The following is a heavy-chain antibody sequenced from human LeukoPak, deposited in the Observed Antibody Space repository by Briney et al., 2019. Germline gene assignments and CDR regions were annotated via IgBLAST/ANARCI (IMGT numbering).Heavy chain of an antibody. V-gene: IGHV4-59*01. CDR1: GGSISSYY. CDR3: ARATGPYSGSWYVPDAFDL. D-gene: IGHD6-13*01. Sequence: SETLSLTCTVSGGSISSYYWSWIRQPPGKGLEWIGYIYYSGSTNYNPSLKSRVTISVDTSKNQFSLKLSSVTAADTAVYYCARATGPYSGSWYVPDAFDLWGQGTMVTVSS. CDR2: IYYSGST. J-gene: IGHJ3*01.